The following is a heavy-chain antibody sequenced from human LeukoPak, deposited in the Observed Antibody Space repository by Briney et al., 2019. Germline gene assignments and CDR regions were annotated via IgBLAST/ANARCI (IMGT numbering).Heavy chain of an antibody. J-gene: IGHJ3*02. Sequence: ASVKVSCKASGYTFTGYYMHWVRQAPGQGLEWMGWISAYNGNTKYAQKLQGRVTMTSDTSTTTAYMELRSLRSDDTAVYYCARDWYCSGGSCYDTFDIWGQGTMVTVSS. V-gene: IGHV1-18*04. D-gene: IGHD2-15*01. CDR1: GYTFTGYY. CDR2: ISAYNGNT. CDR3: ARDWYCSGGSCYDTFDI.